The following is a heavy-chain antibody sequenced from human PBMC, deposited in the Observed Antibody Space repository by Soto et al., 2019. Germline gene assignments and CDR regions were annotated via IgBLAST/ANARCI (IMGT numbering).Heavy chain of an antibody. CDR1: GGSISSSSYY. D-gene: IGHD5-12*01. CDR3: ARYSGYDYYFDY. V-gene: IGHV4-39*01. CDR2: IYYSGST. J-gene: IGHJ4*02. Sequence: SETLSLTCTVSGGSISSSSYYWGWIRQPPGKGLEWIGSIYYSGSTYYNPSLKSRVTISVDTSKNQFSLKLSSVTAADTAVYYCARYSGYDYYFDYWGQGTLVTVSS.